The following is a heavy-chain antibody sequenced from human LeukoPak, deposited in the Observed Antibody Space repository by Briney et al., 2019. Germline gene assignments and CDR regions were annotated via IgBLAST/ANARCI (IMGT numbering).Heavy chain of an antibody. CDR1: GYSFDNYW. V-gene: IGHV5-51*01. CDR2: IYPGDSDT. CDR3: ARPIAAAGTDLGY. Sequence: GESLKISCKGSGYSFDNYWIGWVRQMPGKGLEWMGIIYPGDSDTRYSPSFQGQVTISADKSISTAYLQWSSLKASDTAMYYCARPIAAAGTDLGYWGQGTLVTVSS. J-gene: IGHJ4*02. D-gene: IGHD6-13*01.